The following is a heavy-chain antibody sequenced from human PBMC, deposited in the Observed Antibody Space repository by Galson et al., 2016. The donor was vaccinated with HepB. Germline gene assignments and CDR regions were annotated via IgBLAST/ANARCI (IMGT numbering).Heavy chain of an antibody. J-gene: IGHJ4*02. Sequence: SLRLSCAASGISFSNYWMTWVRQAPGKGLEWVANIKEDGSVKYYVDSVKGRFTISRDNAKNALYLQLNSLRAEDTAGYYCARDVNYGIFDRWGQGTLVTVSS. D-gene: IGHD3-10*01. CDR2: IKEDGSVK. CDR3: ARDVNYGIFDR. CDR1: GISFSNYW. V-gene: IGHV3-7*01.